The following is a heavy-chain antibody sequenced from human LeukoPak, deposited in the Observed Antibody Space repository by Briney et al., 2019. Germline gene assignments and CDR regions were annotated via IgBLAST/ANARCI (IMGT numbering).Heavy chain of an antibody. D-gene: IGHD3-10*01. Sequence: SQTLSLTCTVSGGSIGSGSYYWSWIRQPAGKGLEWIGRIYTSGSTNYNPSLKSRVTISVDTSKNQFSLKLSSVTAADTAVYYCARDANPYGSGSYYDNWFDPWGQGTLVTVSS. CDR1: GGSIGSGSYY. V-gene: IGHV4-61*02. CDR3: ARDANPYGSGSYYDNWFDP. J-gene: IGHJ5*02. CDR2: IYTSGST.